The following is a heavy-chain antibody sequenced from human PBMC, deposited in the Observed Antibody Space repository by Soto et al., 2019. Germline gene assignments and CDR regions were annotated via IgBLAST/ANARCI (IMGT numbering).Heavy chain of an antibody. CDR2: ISGSGGST. CDR1: GFAFSSYA. Sequence: PGGSLRLSCAASGFAFSSYAMSWVRQAPGKGLEWVPAISGSGGSTYYADSVKGRFTISRDNSKNTLYLQMNSLRAEDTAVYYCAKAPQYYYDSREYYFDYWGQGTLVTVSS. D-gene: IGHD3-22*01. J-gene: IGHJ4*02. V-gene: IGHV3-23*01. CDR3: AKAPQYYYDSREYYFDY.